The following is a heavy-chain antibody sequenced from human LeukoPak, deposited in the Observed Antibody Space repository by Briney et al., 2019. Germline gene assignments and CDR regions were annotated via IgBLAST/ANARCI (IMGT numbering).Heavy chain of an antibody. Sequence: ASVKVSCTASGYTFTNYAMNWVRQAPGQGLEWMGWINTNTGNPTYAQGFTGRFVFSLDTSVSTAYLQISSLKAEDTAVYYCARPSSEYSSSPGFDYWGQGTLVTVSS. CDR1: GYTFTNYA. V-gene: IGHV7-4-1*02. D-gene: IGHD6-6*01. CDR2: INTNTGNP. CDR3: ARPSSEYSSSPGFDY. J-gene: IGHJ4*02.